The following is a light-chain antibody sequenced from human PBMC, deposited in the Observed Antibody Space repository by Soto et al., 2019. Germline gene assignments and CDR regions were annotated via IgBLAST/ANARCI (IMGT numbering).Light chain of an antibody. CDR2: DVS. V-gene: IGKV3-11*01. CDR3: QQRSNWPST. CDR1: QSVSSD. J-gene: IGKJ2*01. Sequence: EIVLTQSPATLSLFPGERATLSCRASQSVSSDLAWYQQKPGQAPRLLIYDVSNRATGIPARFSGSASGTDFTLTISSLEHEDVAVYYCQQRSNWPSTFGQGTKLEIK.